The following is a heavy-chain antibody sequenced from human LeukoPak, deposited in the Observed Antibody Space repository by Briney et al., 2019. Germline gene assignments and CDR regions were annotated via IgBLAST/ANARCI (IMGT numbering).Heavy chain of an antibody. J-gene: IGHJ4*02. CDR2: IYYSGST. Sequence: PSETLSLTCTVSGGSISSSSYYWGWIRQPPGKGLEWIGSIYYSGSTYYNPSLKSRVTISVDTSKNQFSLKLSSVTAADTAVYYCAREGSSGYPNEDYWGQGTLVTVSS. D-gene: IGHD3-22*01. V-gene: IGHV4-39*07. CDR1: GGSISSSSYY. CDR3: AREGSSGYPNEDY.